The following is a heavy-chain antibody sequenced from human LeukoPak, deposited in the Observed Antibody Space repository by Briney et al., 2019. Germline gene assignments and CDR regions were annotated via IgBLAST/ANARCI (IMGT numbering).Heavy chain of an antibody. CDR1: EFIVSINY. D-gene: IGHD2-21*01. V-gene: IGHV3-66*01. Sequence: GGSPRLSGAASEFIVSINYMTWVRQAPGKGQEWVSLIYSRGDTKYADSVKGRFTISRDNSKNTLYLQMSSLRTEDSAVYYCARDPAGFVDYWGQGTLVTVSS. CDR3: ARDPAGFVDY. CDR2: IYSRGDT. J-gene: IGHJ4*02.